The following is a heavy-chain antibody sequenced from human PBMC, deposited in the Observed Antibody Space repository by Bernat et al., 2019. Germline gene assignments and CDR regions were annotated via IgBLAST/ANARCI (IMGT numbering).Heavy chain of an antibody. J-gene: IGHJ5*02. D-gene: IGHD2-15*01. CDR1: GFTVISNY. CDR2: IYSGGST. CDR3: ARDRVVVAGGWFDP. Sequence: EVQLVESGGGLIQPGGSLRLSCAASGFTVISNYMSWVRQAPGKGLEWVSVIYSGGSTYYADSVKGRFTISRDNSKNTLYLQMNSLRAEDTAVYYCARDRVVVAGGWFDPWGQGTLVTVSS. V-gene: IGHV3-53*01.